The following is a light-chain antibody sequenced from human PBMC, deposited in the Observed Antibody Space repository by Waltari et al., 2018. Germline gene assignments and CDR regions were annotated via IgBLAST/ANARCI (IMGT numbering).Light chain of an antibody. CDR3: QKYDSLPAT. J-gene: IGKJ1*01. Sequence: EVVLTQSPGSLSLSAGERATRSCRASQSVSKYLAWYQQKPGQAPRLLIYHASSRATGIPDRFSGSGFGTDFSLTISRLEPEDFAVYYCQKYDSLPATFGQGTKVEIK. CDR1: QSVSKY. CDR2: HAS. V-gene: IGKV3-20*01.